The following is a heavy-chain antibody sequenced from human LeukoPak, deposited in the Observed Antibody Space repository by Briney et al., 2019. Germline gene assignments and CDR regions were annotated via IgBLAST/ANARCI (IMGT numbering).Heavy chain of an antibody. Sequence: PGGSLRLSRAASGFTFSSYWMSWVRQAPGKGLEWVSGISWNSGSIGYADSVKGRFTISRDNAKNSLYLQMNSLRAEDTALYYCAKDTRGWYGGVDYWGQGTLVTVSS. D-gene: IGHD6-19*01. CDR1: GFTFSSYW. V-gene: IGHV3-9*01. CDR3: AKDTRGWYGGVDY. J-gene: IGHJ4*02. CDR2: ISWNSGSI.